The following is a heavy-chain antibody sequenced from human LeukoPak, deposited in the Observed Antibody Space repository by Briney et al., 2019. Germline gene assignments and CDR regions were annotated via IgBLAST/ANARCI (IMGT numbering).Heavy chain of an antibody. CDR3: ATDTNLVDLIQGDGHEDENFDR. D-gene: IGHD1-26*01. J-gene: IGHJ3*02. Sequence: GGSLRLSCAASGFTFSSYAMHWVRQAPGKGLEWVAVISYDGSNKYYADSVKGRFTISRDNSKNTLYLQMNSLRAEDTAVYYCATDTNLVDLIQGDGHEDENFDRWGQGTMVTVSS. V-gene: IGHV3-30-3*01. CDR1: GFTFSSYA. CDR2: ISYDGSNK.